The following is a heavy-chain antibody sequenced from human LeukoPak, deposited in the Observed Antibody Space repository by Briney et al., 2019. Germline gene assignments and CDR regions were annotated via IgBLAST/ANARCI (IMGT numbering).Heavy chain of an antibody. J-gene: IGHJ3*02. V-gene: IGHV4-39*07. D-gene: IGHD6-13*01. Sequence: SETLSLTCTVSGGSISSSSYYWGWIRQPPGKELEWIGGIYYSESTYYNPSLKSRVTISVDTSKNQFSLQLNSVTPEDTAVYYCARGPSGTGAFDIWGQGTMVTVSS. CDR2: IYYSEST. CDR3: ARGPSGTGAFDI. CDR1: GGSISSSSYY.